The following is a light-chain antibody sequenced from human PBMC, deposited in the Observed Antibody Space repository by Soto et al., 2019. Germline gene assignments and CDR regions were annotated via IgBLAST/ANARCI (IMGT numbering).Light chain of an antibody. J-gene: IGKJ1*01. Sequence: ESVLTQSPGTLSLSPGERATLSCRASQSVSSSYLAWYQQKPGQAPRLLIYGASSRATGIPDRFSGSGSGTDFTLTISRLEPEDFAVSYCQQYGSSRWTFGQGTKV. CDR1: QSVSSSY. CDR3: QQYGSSRWT. CDR2: GAS. V-gene: IGKV3-20*01.